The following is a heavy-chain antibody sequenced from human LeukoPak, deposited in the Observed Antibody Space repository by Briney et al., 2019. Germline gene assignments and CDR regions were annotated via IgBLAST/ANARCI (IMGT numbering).Heavy chain of an antibody. CDR1: GYTFTGYY. V-gene: IGHV1-8*03. J-gene: IGHJ6*03. D-gene: IGHD2-2*03. Sequence: VASVKVSCKASGYTFTGYYMHWVRQAPGQGLEWMGWMNPNSGNTGYAQKFQGRVTITRNTSISTAYMELSSLRSEDTAVYYCARLDDTEHMDVWGKGTTVTVSS. CDR3: ARLDDTEHMDV. CDR2: MNPNSGNT.